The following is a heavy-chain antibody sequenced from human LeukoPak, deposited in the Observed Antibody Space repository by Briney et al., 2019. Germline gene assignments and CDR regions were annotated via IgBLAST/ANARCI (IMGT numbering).Heavy chain of an antibody. CDR1: GYSISSGYY. V-gene: IGHV4-38-2*02. Sequence: SETLSLTCTVSGYSISSGYYWSWIRQPPGKGLEWIGEINHSGSTNYNPSLKSRVTISVDTSKNQFSLKLSSVTAADTAVYYCARIGMVRGVTEGKYWGQGTLVTVSS. D-gene: IGHD3-10*01. CDR2: INHSGST. J-gene: IGHJ4*02. CDR3: ARIGMVRGVTEGKY.